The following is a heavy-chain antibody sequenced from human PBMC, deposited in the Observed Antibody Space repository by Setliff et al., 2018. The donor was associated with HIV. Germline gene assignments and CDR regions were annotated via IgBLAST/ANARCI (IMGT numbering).Heavy chain of an antibody. CDR2: INHSGST. Sequence: KTSETLSLTCAVYGGSFSDYYWSWIRQPPGKGLEWIGEINHSGSTNYNPSLESRVTISVDTSKNQFSLKLSSVTAADTAVYYCARDLTVTDNGMDVWGQGTTVTVSS. J-gene: IGHJ6*02. CDR1: GGSFSDYY. V-gene: IGHV4-34*01. CDR3: ARDLTVTDNGMDV. D-gene: IGHD4-4*01.